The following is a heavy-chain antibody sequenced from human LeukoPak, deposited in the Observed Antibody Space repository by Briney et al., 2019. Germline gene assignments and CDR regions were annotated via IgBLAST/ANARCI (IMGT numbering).Heavy chain of an antibody. Sequence: GGSLRLSCAASGFTVSSNCVGWVRQAPGKGLEWVSFIYGGGGTYYADSVKGRFTISRDNSKNTLYLQMNSLRAEDTAVYYCARDSYYASGSYYRYTFDCWGQGTLVTVSS. CDR2: IYGGGGT. CDR1: GFTVSSNC. V-gene: IGHV3-53*01. D-gene: IGHD3-10*01. CDR3: ARDSYYASGSYYRYTFDC. J-gene: IGHJ4*02.